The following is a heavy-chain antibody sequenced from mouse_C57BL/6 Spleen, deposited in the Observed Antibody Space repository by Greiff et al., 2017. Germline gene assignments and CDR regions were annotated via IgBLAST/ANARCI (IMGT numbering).Heavy chain of an antibody. Sequence: EVQLQESGGGLVQPKGSLKLSCAASGFTFNTYAMHWVRQAPGKGLEWVARIRSKSSNYATYYADSVKDRFTISRDDSQSMVYLQMNDQKTVNTAMYYCGRGGSTMVTTLYYYAMDYWGQGTSVTVSS. CDR2: IRSKSSNYAT. CDR1: GFTFNTYA. CDR3: GRGGSTMVTTLYYYAMDY. V-gene: IGHV10-3*01. J-gene: IGHJ4*01. D-gene: IGHD2-1*01.